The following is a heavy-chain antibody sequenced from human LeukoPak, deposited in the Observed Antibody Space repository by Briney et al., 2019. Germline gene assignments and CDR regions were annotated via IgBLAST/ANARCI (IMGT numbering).Heavy chain of an antibody. Sequence: PSETLSLTCTVSGGSISSSSYYWGWIRQPPGKGLEWIGSIYYSGSTYYNPSLKSRVTISVDTSKNQFSLKLSSVTAADTAVYYCARARYSGYDYNPYFDYWGQGTLVTVSS. CDR3: ARARYSGYDYNPYFDY. CDR2: IYYSGST. V-gene: IGHV4-39*01. CDR1: GGSISSSSYY. J-gene: IGHJ4*02. D-gene: IGHD5-12*01.